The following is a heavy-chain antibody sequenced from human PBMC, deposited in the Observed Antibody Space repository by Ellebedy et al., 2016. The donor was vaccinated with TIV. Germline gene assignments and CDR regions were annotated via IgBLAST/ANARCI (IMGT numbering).Heavy chain of an antibody. Sequence: GESLKISCTAIGYTFSHYWIGWVRQVPGKGLEWMGIIYPGDSDTRYSPSFQGHVTISADKSVDTAYLQLSGLKASDTAMYYCARRATRVGATFAYWGQGVLVTVSS. CDR2: IYPGDSDT. CDR1: GYTFSHYW. D-gene: IGHD1-26*01. V-gene: IGHV5-51*01. CDR3: ARRATRVGATFAY. J-gene: IGHJ4*02.